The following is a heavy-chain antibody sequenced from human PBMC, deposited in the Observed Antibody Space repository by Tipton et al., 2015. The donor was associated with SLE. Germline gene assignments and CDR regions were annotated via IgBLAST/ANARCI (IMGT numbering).Heavy chain of an antibody. D-gene: IGHD6-13*01. CDR2: INHSGST. J-gene: IGHJ3*02. Sequence: TLSLTCTVSGGSISSYYWSWIRQPPGKGLEWIGEINHSGSTNYNPSLKSRVTISVDTSKNQFSLKLSSVTAADTAVYYCARAASSWSGGAFDIWGQGTMVTVSS. CDR1: GGSISSYY. V-gene: IGHV4-34*01. CDR3: ARAASSWSGGAFDI.